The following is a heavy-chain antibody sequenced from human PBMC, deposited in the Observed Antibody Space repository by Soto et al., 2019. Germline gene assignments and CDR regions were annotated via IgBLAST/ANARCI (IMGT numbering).Heavy chain of an antibody. CDR2: ISYDGSNK. J-gene: IGHJ6*02. CDR3: AKDRDFYGDYYYYGMDV. CDR1: GFTFSSYG. V-gene: IGHV3-30*18. Sequence: HPGGSLRLSCAASGFTFSSYGMHWVRQAPGKGLEWVAVISYDGSNKYYADSVKGRFTISRDNSKNTLYLQMNSLRAEDTAVYYCAKDRDFYGDYYYYGMDVWGQGTTVTVSS. D-gene: IGHD4-17*01.